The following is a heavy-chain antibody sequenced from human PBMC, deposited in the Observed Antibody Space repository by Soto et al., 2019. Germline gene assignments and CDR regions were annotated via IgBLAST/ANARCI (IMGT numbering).Heavy chain of an antibody. CDR1: GYTFTSHG. D-gene: IGHD6-13*01. V-gene: IGHV1-18*01. Sequence: QVQLVQSGAEVKKPGASVKVSCKASGYTFTSHGISWVRQAPGQGLEWMGWISAYNGNTNYAQKLQGRVTMTTDTSTSTAYMELRSLRSDDTAVYYCARGGYSSSWYEMIYYYGMDVWGQGTTVTVSS. CDR2: ISAYNGNT. CDR3: ARGGYSSSWYEMIYYYGMDV. J-gene: IGHJ6*02.